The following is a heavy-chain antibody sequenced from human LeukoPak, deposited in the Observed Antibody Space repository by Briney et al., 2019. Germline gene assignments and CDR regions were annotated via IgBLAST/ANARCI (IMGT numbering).Heavy chain of an antibody. CDR3: ARVGATLDHDY. V-gene: IGHV4-59*01. Sequence: SETLSLTCTVSGGSISSYYWSWIRQPPGKGLEWNGYIYYSGSTNYNPSLKSRVTISVDTSKNQFSLKLSSVTAADTAVYYCARVGATLDHDYWGQGTLVTVSS. CDR2: IYYSGST. J-gene: IGHJ4*02. D-gene: IGHD1-26*01. CDR1: GGSISSYY.